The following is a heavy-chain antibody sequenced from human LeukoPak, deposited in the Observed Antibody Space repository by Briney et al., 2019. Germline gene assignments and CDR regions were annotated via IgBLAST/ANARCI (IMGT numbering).Heavy chain of an antibody. J-gene: IGHJ4*02. Sequence: GGSLRLSCGASGITFSSYGMHWVRQAPGKGLEWVASISYDGSNKYYADSVKGRFTISRDNSKNTLFLQMNSLRAEDTAVYYCAKGGEVSSWYKRLKLYFDYWGQGTLVTVSS. CDR1: GITFSSYG. CDR3: AKGGEVSSWYKRLKLYFDY. V-gene: IGHV3-30*18. D-gene: IGHD6-13*01. CDR2: ISYDGSNK.